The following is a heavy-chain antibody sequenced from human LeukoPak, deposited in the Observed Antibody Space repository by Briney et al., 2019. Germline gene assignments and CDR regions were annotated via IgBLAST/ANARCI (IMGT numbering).Heavy chain of an antibody. J-gene: IGHJ4*02. CDR3: MKELWDANYYFDY. D-gene: IGHD1-26*01. CDR1: GFTFSSYA. V-gene: IGHV3-64D*06. CDR2: ISANGDST. Sequence: QPGGSLRLSCSASGFTFSSYAMHWVRQAPGKGLKYVSAISANGDSTYYADSVKGRFTITRDNSKNTLYLQMSSLRPEDTAAYYCMKELWDANYYFDYWGQGTLVTVSP.